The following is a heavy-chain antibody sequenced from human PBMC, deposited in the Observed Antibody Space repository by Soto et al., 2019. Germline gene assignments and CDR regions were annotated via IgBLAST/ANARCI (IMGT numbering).Heavy chain of an antibody. V-gene: IGHV1-8*01. D-gene: IGHD3-3*01. CDR3: ARLPAFTTEFDL. J-gene: IGHJ5*02. Sequence: QVKLVQTGAEVKKPGASVKVSCKASGYTFTSYDINWVRQASGQGLEWMGWMNPNSGNTGYAQKFQGRVTMTRNTSKSTAYIELSSLRSEDTAVYYCARLPAFTTEFDLWGQGTLVTVSS. CDR2: MNPNSGNT. CDR1: GYTFTSYD.